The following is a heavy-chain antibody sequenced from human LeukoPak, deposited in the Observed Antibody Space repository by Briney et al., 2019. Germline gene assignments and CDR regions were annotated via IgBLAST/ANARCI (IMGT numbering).Heavy chain of an antibody. CDR1: GGSISSGDYY. V-gene: IGHV4-30-4*01. Sequence: SETLSLTCAVSGGSISSGDYYWSWIRQPPGKGLEWIGYIYYSGSTYYNPSLKSRVTISVDTSKNQFSLKLSSVTAADTAVYYCARHPPCPSCNWNPYWYFDLWGRGTLVTVSS. CDR3: ARHPPCPSCNWNPYWYFDL. CDR2: IYYSGST. D-gene: IGHD1-20*01. J-gene: IGHJ2*01.